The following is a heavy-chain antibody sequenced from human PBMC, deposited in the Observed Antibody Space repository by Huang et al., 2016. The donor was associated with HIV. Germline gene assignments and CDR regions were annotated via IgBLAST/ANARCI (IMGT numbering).Heavy chain of an antibody. D-gene: IGHD4-17*01. J-gene: IGHJ4*02. CDR2: IRAQNGDT. Sequence: VQLVQSGPDVWKPGASLKISCRASGYEFRAQGLTWVRQAPGQGLEWLGWIRAQNGDTLYAQKVQSRMSLTANVSTNTGYLELWGLRYDDTALYYCARDSAITVTAYSDYWGPGTLVTVSS. CDR1: GYEFRAQG. CDR3: ARDSAITVTAYSDY. V-gene: IGHV1-18*01.